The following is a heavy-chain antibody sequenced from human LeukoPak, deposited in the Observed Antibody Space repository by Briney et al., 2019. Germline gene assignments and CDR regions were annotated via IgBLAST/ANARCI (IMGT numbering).Heavy chain of an antibody. CDR2: MNTNSGNT. Sequence: GASVNVSCKASVYTFTSYDISWVRQAPGQGLEWMGWMNTNSGNTGYAQKFQGRVTMTTNTSISTAYMDLSSLRSEDTAVYYCARGRDYFDYWGQGTLVTVSS. CDR1: VYTFTSYD. J-gene: IGHJ4*02. V-gene: IGHV1-8*01. CDR3: ARGRDYFDY.